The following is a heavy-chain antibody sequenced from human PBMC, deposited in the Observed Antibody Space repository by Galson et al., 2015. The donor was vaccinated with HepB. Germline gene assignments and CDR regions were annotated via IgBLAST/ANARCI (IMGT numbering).Heavy chain of an antibody. Sequence: QSGAEVKKPGASVKVSCKASGYTFTGYYMHWVRQAPGQGLEWMGWINPNSGDTNYAQKFQGWVTMTRDTSISTAYMELSRLRSDDTAVYYCARGVVVVAATQYYYYGMDVWGQGTTVTVSS. CDR3: ARGVVVVAATQYYYYGMDV. CDR2: INPNSGDT. J-gene: IGHJ6*02. D-gene: IGHD2-15*01. CDR1: GYTFTGYY. V-gene: IGHV1-2*04.